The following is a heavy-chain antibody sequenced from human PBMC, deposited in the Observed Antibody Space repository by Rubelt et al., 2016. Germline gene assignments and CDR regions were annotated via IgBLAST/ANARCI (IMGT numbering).Heavy chain of an antibody. D-gene: IGHD6-13*01. Sequence: GGSTYYADSVKGRFTISRDNSKNTLFLQMNSLRAEDTAVYYCARDPVVAGGVRYFDYWGQGTLVTVSS. CDR3: ARDPVVAGGVRYFDY. V-gene: IGHV3-23*01. J-gene: IGHJ4*02. CDR2: GGST.